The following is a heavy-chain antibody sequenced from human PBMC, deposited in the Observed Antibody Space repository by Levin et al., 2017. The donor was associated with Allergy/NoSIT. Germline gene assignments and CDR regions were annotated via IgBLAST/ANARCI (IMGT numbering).Heavy chain of an antibody. CDR3: RSSLGELSLYRFEYDYGMDV. Sequence: GESLKISCAASGFTLSSFGMHWVRQAPGKGLEWVAVISYDGTNKSYADSVKGRFTISRDNSKKTLYLQMNSLRAEDTAVYYCRSSLGELSLYRFEYDYGMDVWGQGTTVTVSS. D-gene: IGHD3-16*02. CDR2: ISYDGTNK. V-gene: IGHV3-30*03. J-gene: IGHJ6*02. CDR1: GFTLSSFG.